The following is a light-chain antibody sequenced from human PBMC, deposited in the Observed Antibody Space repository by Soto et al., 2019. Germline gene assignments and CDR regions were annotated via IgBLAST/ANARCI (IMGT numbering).Light chain of an antibody. CDR3: QQRSNWPPMYT. V-gene: IGKV3-11*01. Sequence: EIVLTQSPATLSLSPGERATLSCRASQSVSSYLAWYQQKPGQAPRLLIYDASNRATGIPARFSGSGSGTDFTLTISSLEPEDFAVYYCQQRSNWPPMYTFARGPSWRSN. J-gene: IGKJ2*01. CDR1: QSVSSY. CDR2: DAS.